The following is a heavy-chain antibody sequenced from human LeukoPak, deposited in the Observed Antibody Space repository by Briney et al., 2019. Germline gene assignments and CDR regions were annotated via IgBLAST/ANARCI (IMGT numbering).Heavy chain of an antibody. Sequence: PSETLSLTCAVSGGSISSSNWWSWVRQPPGKGLEWIGEIYHSGSTNYNPSLKSRVTISVDKSKNQFSLKLSSVTAADTAVYYCAREAEGIGTAAGNYYYYYMDVWGKGTTVTVSS. J-gene: IGHJ6*03. CDR1: GGSISSSNW. CDR3: AREAEGIGTAAGNYYYYYMDV. V-gene: IGHV4-4*02. CDR2: IYHSGST. D-gene: IGHD6-13*01.